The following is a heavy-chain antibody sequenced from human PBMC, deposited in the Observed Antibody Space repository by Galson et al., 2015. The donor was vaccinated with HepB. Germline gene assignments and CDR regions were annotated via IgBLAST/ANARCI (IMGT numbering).Heavy chain of an antibody. J-gene: IGHJ5*02. CDR3: AKDALIWIVGATGA. V-gene: IGHV3-30*18. Sequence: SLRLSCAASGFTFSSYGMHWVRQAPGKGLEWVAVISYDGSNKYYADSVKGRFTISRDNSKNTLYLQMNSLRAEDTAVYYCAKDALIWIVGATGAWGQGTLVTVSS. CDR2: ISYDGSNK. CDR1: GFTFSSYG. D-gene: IGHD1-26*01.